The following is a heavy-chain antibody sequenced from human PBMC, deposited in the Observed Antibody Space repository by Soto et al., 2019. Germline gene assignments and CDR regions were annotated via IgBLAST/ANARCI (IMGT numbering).Heavy chain of an antibody. CDR2: TYYRSKWYN. Sequence: SQTLSLTCAISGDSVSSNSAAWNWIRRSPSRGLEWLERTYYRSKWYNDYAVSVKSRITINPDTSKNQFSLQLNSVTPEDTAVYYCARELSWGSSGWSNNMKFDPWGQGTLVTVSS. D-gene: IGHD6-19*01. V-gene: IGHV6-1*01. J-gene: IGHJ5*02. CDR3: ARELSWGSSGWSNNMKFDP. CDR1: GDSVSSNSAA.